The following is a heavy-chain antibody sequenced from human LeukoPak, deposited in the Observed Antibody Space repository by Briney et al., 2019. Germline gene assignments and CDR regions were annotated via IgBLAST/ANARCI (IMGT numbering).Heavy chain of an antibody. J-gene: IGHJ3*02. D-gene: IGHD1-26*01. V-gene: IGHV3-21*01. CDR3: ARDQKWELLDAFDI. CDR2: ISSSSSYI. CDR1: GFTFSSYS. Sequence: GGSLRLSCAASGFTFSSYSMNWVRQAPGKGLEWVSSISSSSSYIYYADSVKGRFTISRDNAKNSLYLQMNSLRAEDTAVYYCARDQKWELLDAFDIWGQGTMVTVSS.